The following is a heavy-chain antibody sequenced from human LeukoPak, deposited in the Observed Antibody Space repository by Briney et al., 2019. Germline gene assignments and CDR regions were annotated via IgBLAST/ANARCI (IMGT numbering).Heavy chain of an antibody. V-gene: IGHV3-23*01. CDR2: VRGSGTDT. D-gene: IGHD5-12*01. CDR3: AKTSRGNSGYDSPFHY. J-gene: IGHJ4*02. CDR1: GFTFSTYA. Sequence: GGSLRLSRAASGFTFSTYAMSWVRQAPGKGLEWVSAVRGSGTDTYYADSVKGRFTISRDNSKNTLYLQMNSLRAEDTAIYYCAKTSRGNSGYDSPFHYWGQGTLVTVSS.